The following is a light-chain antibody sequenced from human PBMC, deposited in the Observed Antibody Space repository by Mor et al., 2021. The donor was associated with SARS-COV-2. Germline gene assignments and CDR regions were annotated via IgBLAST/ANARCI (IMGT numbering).Light chain of an antibody. J-gene: IGLJ3*02. CDR3: QSYDNSLWV. V-gene: IGLV6-57*02. Sequence: PGSAPTTVIFDYKKRPSGVPDRFSGSIDSSSNSASLTISGLQTEDEADYYCQSYDNSLWVFGGGTKLTVL. CDR2: DYK.